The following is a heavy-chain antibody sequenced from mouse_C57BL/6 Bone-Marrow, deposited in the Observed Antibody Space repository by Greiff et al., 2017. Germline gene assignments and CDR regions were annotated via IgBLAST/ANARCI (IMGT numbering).Heavy chain of an antibody. CDR1: GYTFTDYY. V-gene: IGHV1-19*01. CDR2: INPYNCGT. Sequence: VHVKQSGPVLVKPGASVKMSCKASGYTFTDYYMNWVKQSHGKSLEWIGVINPYNCGTSYNQKFKGKATLTVDKSSSTAYMELNSLTSEDSAVYYCASHYYGSIVDYWGQGTTLTGSS. D-gene: IGHD1-1*01. CDR3: ASHYYGSIVDY. J-gene: IGHJ2*01.